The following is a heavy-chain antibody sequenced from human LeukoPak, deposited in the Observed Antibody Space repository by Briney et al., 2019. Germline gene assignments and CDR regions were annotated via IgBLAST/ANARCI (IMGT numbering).Heavy chain of an antibody. D-gene: IGHD3-16*01. J-gene: IGHJ4*02. CDR2: IYYSRGT. CDR1: GGSISSYY. V-gene: IGHV4-59*01. Sequence: PSETLSLTCTVSGGSISSYYWSWIRQPPGKGLEWIGYIYYSRGTNYNPSPKSRVTISVDTSKNQFSLKLSSVTAADTAVYYCARCTDSGGVDYWGQGTLVTVSS. CDR3: ARCTDSGGVDY.